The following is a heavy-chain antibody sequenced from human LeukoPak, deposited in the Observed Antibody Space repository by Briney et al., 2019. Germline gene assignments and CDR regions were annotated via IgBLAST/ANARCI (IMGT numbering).Heavy chain of an antibody. J-gene: IGHJ4*02. CDR3: ARLKPKKSNTSWLDY. CDR2: IYYSGST. Sequence: KPSETLSLTCTVSGGSLSNYYWIWMRQPPGKGLEWTGYIYYSGSTNYNPSLKSRVTISVDTSKNQFSLRLSSVTAADTAVYYCARLKPKKSNTSWLDYWGQGTLVTVSS. CDR1: GGSLSNYY. D-gene: IGHD2-2*01. V-gene: IGHV4-59*08.